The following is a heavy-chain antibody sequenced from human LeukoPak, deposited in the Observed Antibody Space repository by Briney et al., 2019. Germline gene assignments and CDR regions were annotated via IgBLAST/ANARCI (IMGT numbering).Heavy chain of an antibody. CDR1: EFTLSSFG. Sequence: GGSLGPSWQASEFTLSSFGMTWARQAPGKGREWVANIKQDGSEKYYVDSVKGRFTISRDNAKNSLYLQMNSLRAEDTAVYYCARDLVAARDYWGQGTLVTVSS. CDR3: ARDLVAARDY. V-gene: IGHV3-7*01. J-gene: IGHJ4*02. D-gene: IGHD6-6*01. CDR2: IKQDGSEK.